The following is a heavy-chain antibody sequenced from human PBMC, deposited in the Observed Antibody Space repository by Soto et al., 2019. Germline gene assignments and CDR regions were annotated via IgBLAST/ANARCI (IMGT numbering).Heavy chain of an antibody. V-gene: IGHV4-59*01. CDR2: VYNSGST. CDR1: GGSISSNY. D-gene: IGHD6-13*01. J-gene: IGHJ4*02. CDR3: ARYRREAVAGYTLDN. Sequence: PSETLSLTCTVSGGSISSNYWTWIRQPPGKGLEWIGYVYNSGSTNYNPSLKSRVTISEDTSKSQFSLKVNSMTAADTAVYYCARYRREAVAGYTLDNWGQGILVPSPQ.